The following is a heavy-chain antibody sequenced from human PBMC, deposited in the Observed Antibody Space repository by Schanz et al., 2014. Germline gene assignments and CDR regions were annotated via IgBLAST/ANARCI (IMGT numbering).Heavy chain of an antibody. Sequence: VQLVEYGGGLVQPGGSLRLSCAASGLTLSDSWMHWVRQAPGKGLEWVAVIWYDGNNKFYADSVKGRFIISRDNSKNTLDLQMNSLRDEDTALYYCAKDMHKDYGGKPQAFDIWGQGTMVTVSS. J-gene: IGHJ3*02. CDR2: IWYDGNNK. D-gene: IGHD4-17*01. V-gene: IGHV3-33*06. CDR1: GLTLSDSW. CDR3: AKDMHKDYGGKPQAFDI.